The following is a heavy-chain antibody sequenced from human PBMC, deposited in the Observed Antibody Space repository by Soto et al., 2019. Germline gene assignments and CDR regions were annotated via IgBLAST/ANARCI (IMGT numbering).Heavy chain of an antibody. CDR3: AHRPSDYIWGSYPT. CDR2: ISWDGDK. Sequence: QITLKESGPTLVKPTQTLTLTCTFSGFSLSSSGVGVPWIRQPPGKALEWLALISWDGDKYYSPSLKNRLSISKDTSENHVVLTLTNVDPVDTGTYFCAHRPSDYIWGSYPTWGQGTRVTVSS. V-gene: IGHV2-5*02. J-gene: IGHJ5*02. D-gene: IGHD3-16*01. CDR1: GFSLSSSGVG.